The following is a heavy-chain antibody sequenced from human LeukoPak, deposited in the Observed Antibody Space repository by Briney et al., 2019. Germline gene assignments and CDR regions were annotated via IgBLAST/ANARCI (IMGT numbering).Heavy chain of an antibody. CDR2: ISYDGSNK. CDR3: ARAVLLWFGELSGYFDY. D-gene: IGHD3-10*01. J-gene: IGHJ4*02. CDR1: GFTFSSYA. V-gene: IGHV3-30*04. Sequence: GSLRLSCAASGFTFSSYAMHWVRQAPGKGLEWVAVISYDGSNKYYADSVKGRFTISRDNSKNTLCLQMNSLRAEDTAVYYCARAVLLWFGELSGYFDYWGQGTLVTVSS.